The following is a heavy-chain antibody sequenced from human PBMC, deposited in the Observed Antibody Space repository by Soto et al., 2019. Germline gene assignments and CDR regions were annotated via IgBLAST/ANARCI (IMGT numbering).Heavy chain of an antibody. CDR3: ARRGPGTYFDY. CDR1: GFTFSSYG. D-gene: IGHD6-13*01. CDR2: IWYDGSNK. V-gene: IGHV3-33*01. J-gene: IGHJ4*02. Sequence: GGSLRLSCAASGFTFSSYGMHWVRQAPGKGLEWVAVIWYDGSNKYYADSVKGRFTISRDNSKNTLYPQMNSLRAEDTAVYYCARRGPGTYFDYWGQGTLVTVSS.